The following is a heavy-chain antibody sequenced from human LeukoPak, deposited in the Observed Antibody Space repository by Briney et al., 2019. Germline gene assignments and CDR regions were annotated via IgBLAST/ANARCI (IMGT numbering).Heavy chain of an antibody. CDR2: ISYDGSNK. D-gene: IGHD2-21*01. J-gene: IGHJ4*02. V-gene: IGHV3-30*04. Sequence: GGSLRLSCAASGFTFSSYAMHWVRQAPGKGLEWVAVISYDGSNKYYADSVKGRFTISRDNSKNTLYLQMNSLRAEDTAVYYCAKDFRIGYSAHFDYWGQGALVTVSS. CDR3: AKDFRIGYSAHFDY. CDR1: GFTFSSYA.